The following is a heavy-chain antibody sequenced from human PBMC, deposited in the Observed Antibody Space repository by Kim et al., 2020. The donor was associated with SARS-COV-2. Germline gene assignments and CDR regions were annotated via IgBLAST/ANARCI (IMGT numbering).Heavy chain of an antibody. CDR2: IKSKTDGGTT. CDR3: TTRRVTGDLGYYGMDV. J-gene: IGHJ6*02. V-gene: IGHV3-15*01. CDR1: GFTFSNAW. Sequence: GGSLRLSCAASGFTFSNAWMSWVRQAPGKGLEWVGRIKSKTDGGTTDYAAPVKGRFTISRDDSKNTLYLQMNSLKTEDTAVYYCTTRRVTGDLGYYGMDVWGQGTTVTVSS. D-gene: IGHD7-27*01.